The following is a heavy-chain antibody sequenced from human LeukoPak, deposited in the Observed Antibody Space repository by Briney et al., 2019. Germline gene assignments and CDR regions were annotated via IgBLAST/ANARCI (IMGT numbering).Heavy chain of an antibody. J-gene: IGHJ6*03. V-gene: IGHV1-69*13. CDR3: ATSIAARSQAPPGYYYMDV. Sequence: SVKVSCKASGGTFSNYAVSWVRQAPGQGLEWMGGFIPVFGPANYAQKFQGRVTITADESTSTAYMELSSLRSEDTAVYYCATSIAARSQAPPGYYYMDVWGKGTTVTVSS. CDR2: FIPVFGPA. CDR1: GGTFSNYA. D-gene: IGHD6-6*01.